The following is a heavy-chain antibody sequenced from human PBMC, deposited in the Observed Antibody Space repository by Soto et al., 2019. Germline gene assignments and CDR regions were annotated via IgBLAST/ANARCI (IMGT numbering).Heavy chain of an antibody. Sequence: QLVESGGRGVQPGRSLRLSCAASEFTCSSYAMHWVRQAPGRGLEWVALISFDGSNEYYADSVKGRFIISRDNSKNMVYLQMNSLRPDDTAIYYCARPIPRWSYHYGMDVWGQGTTVTVSS. CDR2: ISFDGSNE. CDR1: EFTCSSYA. V-gene: IGHV3-30-3*01. D-gene: IGHD2-15*01. CDR3: ARPIPRWSYHYGMDV. J-gene: IGHJ6*02.